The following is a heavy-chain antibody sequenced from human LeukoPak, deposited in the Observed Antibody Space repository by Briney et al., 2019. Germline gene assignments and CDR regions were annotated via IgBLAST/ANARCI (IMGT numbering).Heavy chain of an antibody. J-gene: IGHJ4*02. V-gene: IGHV3-23*01. Sequence: PGGSLRLSCAASGFTFSTYAMSWVRQAPGKGLEWVSAISGSGGSTYYADSVKGRFTISRDNSKNTLYLRMNSLRAEDTAVYDCANARGYSSEYNWGQGTLVTVSS. CDR1: GFTFSTYA. CDR2: ISGSGGST. D-gene: IGHD6-19*01. CDR3: ANARGYSSEYN.